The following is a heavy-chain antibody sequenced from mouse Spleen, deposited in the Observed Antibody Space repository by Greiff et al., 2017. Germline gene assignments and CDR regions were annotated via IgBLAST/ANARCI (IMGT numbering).Heavy chain of an antibody. CDR1: GYTFTSYW. CDR2: IHPNSGST. Sequence: QVQLQQPGAELVKPGASVKLSCKASGYTFTSYWMHWVKQRPGQGLEWIGMIHPNSGSTNYNEKFKSKAALTVDKSSSTAYMQLSSLTSEDSAVYYCARKDGDAWFAYWGQGTLVTVSA. V-gene: IGHV1-64*01. CDR3: ARKDGDAWFAY. D-gene: IGHD2-13*01. J-gene: IGHJ3*01.